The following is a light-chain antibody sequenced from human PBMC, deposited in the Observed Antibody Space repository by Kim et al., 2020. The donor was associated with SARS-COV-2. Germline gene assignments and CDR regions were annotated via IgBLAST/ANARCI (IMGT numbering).Light chain of an antibody. V-gene: IGLV7-43*01. CDR2: GTI. CDR3: LLFFGTWV. J-gene: IGLJ3*02. Sequence: PGGTVTLTCASSTGAVTSGNLPNWFQQKPGQAPRALIYGTINKHSWTPARFSGSLLGGKAALTMSGVQPEDEAEYYCLLFFGTWVFGGGTKLTVL. CDR1: TGAVTSGNL.